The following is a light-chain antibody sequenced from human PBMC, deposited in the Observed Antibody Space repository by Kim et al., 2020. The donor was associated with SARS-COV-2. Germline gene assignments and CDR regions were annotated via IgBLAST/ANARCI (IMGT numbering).Light chain of an antibody. CDR2: DVN. J-gene: IGLJ3*02. CDR1: SSNIGSYNY. V-gene: IGLV2-14*03. Sequence: GRSISISCTGTSSNIGSYNYVSGHQQHPGKAPKLMIYDVNKRPSGISSRFSDSKSGSTASLTISGLQAEDEADYYCSSFTTRSTLVFGGGTKVTVL. CDR3: SSFTTRSTLV.